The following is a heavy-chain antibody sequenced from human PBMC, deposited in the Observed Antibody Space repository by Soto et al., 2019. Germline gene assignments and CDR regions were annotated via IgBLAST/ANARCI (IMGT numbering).Heavy chain of an antibody. CDR1: GGTFSSYA. V-gene: IGHV1-69*13. Sequence: SVKVSCKASGGTFSSYAISWVRQAPGQGLEWMGGIIPIFGTANYAQKFQGRVTITADESTSTAYMELSSLRSEDTAVYYCAVNYGDYGDYYYGMDVWGQGTTVTVSS. CDR2: IIPIFGTA. CDR3: AVNYGDYGDYYYGMDV. J-gene: IGHJ6*02. D-gene: IGHD4-17*01.